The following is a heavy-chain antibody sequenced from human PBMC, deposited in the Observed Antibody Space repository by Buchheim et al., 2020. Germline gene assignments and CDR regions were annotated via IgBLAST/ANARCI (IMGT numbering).Heavy chain of an antibody. CDR2: IYYSGST. CDR3: ARGYCGGGTCYFYSGWFDS. Sequence: QLQLQESGPGLVKPSETLSLTCSVSDGSISRSSHYWGWIRQPPGKGLEWIGTIYYSGSTYYNTSLKSRVTISVDTSKSQFSLRLTSMTAADAAIYYWARGYCGGGTCYFYSGWFDSWGQGTL. D-gene: IGHD2-15*01. V-gene: IGHV4-39*01. CDR1: DGSISRSSHY. J-gene: IGHJ5*01.